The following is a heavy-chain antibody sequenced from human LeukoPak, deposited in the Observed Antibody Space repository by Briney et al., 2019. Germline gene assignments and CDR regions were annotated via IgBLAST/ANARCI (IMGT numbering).Heavy chain of an antibody. CDR3: ARVLQYVGDPFDI. J-gene: IGHJ3*02. V-gene: IGHV1-2*02. CDR2: IDPNSGGT. CDR1: GYTFTGYY. D-gene: IGHD2-8*01. Sequence: ASVKVSCKASGYTFTGYYMHWVRQAPGQGLEWMGWIDPNSGGTNYAQEFQGRVTMTRDTSITTAYMELNRLRSDDTAVYYCARVLQYVGDPFDIWGQGTMVSVSS.